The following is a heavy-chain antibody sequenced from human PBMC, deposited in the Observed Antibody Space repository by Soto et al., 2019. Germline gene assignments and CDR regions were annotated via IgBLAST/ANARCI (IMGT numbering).Heavy chain of an antibody. D-gene: IGHD3-16*02. J-gene: IGHJ1*01. CDR1: GGYIRGSDYY. CDR2: IYHTGET. V-gene: IGHV4-39*01. Sequence: TLSLTCSVSGGYIRGSDYYWGWIRQSPGKGLEWIGSIYHTGETYYKSSLKSRVTISVDTSKNQFYLQLRSLTAADTAVYYCASKGYRIWGQGTQVTVSS. CDR3: ASKGYRI.